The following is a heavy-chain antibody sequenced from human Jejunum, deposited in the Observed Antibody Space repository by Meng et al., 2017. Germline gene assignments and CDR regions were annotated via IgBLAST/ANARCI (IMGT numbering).Heavy chain of an antibody. CDR2: IDDSGST. Sequence: GSLRLSCGVSGVSISSNIRWTWVRQPPGKGLEWIGDIDDSGSTNYNPSLNSRISISLDKSKNHFSLKVNSVTAADTAVYYCARGKQDAWELLAYWGQGALVTVSS. V-gene: IGHV4-4*02. D-gene: IGHD1-26*01. CDR1: GVSISSNIR. CDR3: ARGKQDAWELLAY. J-gene: IGHJ4*02.